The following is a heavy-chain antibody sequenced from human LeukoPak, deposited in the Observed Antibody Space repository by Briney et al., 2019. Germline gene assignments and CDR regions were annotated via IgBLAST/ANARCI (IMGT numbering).Heavy chain of an antibody. J-gene: IGHJ4*02. D-gene: IGHD6-19*01. CDR1: GYTLTELS. Sequence: ASVKVSCKVSGYTLTELSMHWVRQAPGEGLEWMGGFDPEDGETIYAQKFQGRVTMTEDTSTDTAYMELSSLRSEDTAVYYCATGLSSSGWELNYWGQGTLVTVSS. CDR2: FDPEDGET. CDR3: ATGLSSSGWELNY. V-gene: IGHV1-24*01.